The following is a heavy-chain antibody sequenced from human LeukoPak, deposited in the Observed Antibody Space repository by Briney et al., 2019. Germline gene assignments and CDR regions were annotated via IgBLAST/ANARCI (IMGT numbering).Heavy chain of an antibody. J-gene: IGHJ4*02. Sequence: GGSLRLSCAGSGFTFNTCAMNWVRQAPGKGLEWVSAISGSGGSTYYADSVKGRFTISRDNSKNTLYLQMNSLRAEDTAVYYCAKETYGSGSPFDYWGQGTLVTVSS. D-gene: IGHD3-10*01. CDR1: GFTFNTCA. CDR2: ISGSGGST. V-gene: IGHV3-23*01. CDR3: AKETYGSGSPFDY.